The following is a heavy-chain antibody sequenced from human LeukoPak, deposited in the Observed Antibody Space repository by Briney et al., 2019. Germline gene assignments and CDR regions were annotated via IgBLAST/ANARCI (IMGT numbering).Heavy chain of an antibody. CDR2: ISSSSSTI. Sequence: PGGSLRLSCAASGFTFSSYSMNWVRQGPGKGLEWVSYISSSSSTIYYADSVKGRFTISRDNAKNSLYLQMNSLRAEDTAVYYCASEGGIAAAGTEYWGQGTLVTVSS. V-gene: IGHV3-48*01. CDR1: GFTFSSYS. J-gene: IGHJ4*02. CDR3: ASEGGIAAAGTEY. D-gene: IGHD6-13*01.